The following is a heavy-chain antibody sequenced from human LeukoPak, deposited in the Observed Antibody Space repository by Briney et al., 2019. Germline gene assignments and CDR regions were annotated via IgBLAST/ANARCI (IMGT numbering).Heavy chain of an antibody. D-gene: IGHD3-10*01. CDR3: AREVWFGELSP. Sequence: GGSLRLSCAASGFTFSDYYMSWIRQAPGKGLEWVSYISSSGSTIYYADSVKGRFTISRDNAKDSLYLQMNSLRAEDTAVYYCAREVWFGELSPWGQGTLVTVSS. J-gene: IGHJ5*02. CDR1: GFTFSDYY. V-gene: IGHV3-11*01. CDR2: ISSSGSTI.